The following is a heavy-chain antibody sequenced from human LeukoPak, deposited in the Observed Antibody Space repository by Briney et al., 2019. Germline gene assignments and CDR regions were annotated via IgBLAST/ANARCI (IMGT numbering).Heavy chain of an antibody. D-gene: IGHD5-18*01. CDR2: IYHSGST. J-gene: IGHJ4*02. Sequence: SETLSLTFAVSGGSISSGGYSWSWIRQPPGKGLEWIGYIYHSGSTYYNPSLKSRVTISVDRSKNQFSLKLSSVTAADTAVYYCARAQDNTAYFDYWGQGTLVTVSS. CDR3: ARAQDNTAYFDY. V-gene: IGHV4-30-2*01. CDR1: GGSISSGGYS.